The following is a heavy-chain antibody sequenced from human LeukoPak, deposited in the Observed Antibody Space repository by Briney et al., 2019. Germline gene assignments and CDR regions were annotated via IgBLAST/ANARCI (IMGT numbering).Heavy chain of an antibody. V-gene: IGHV1-46*02. Sequence: ASVRVSCKASGYTFKDYYMHWVRQAPGQGLEWMGIINPSGGSTSYAQKFQGRVTMTRDTSTSTVYMELSSLRSEDTAVYYCAREPPVIVVVPAARAFDIWGQGTMVTVSS. D-gene: IGHD2-2*01. CDR2: INPSGGST. CDR3: AREPPVIVVVPAARAFDI. CDR1: GYTFKDYY. J-gene: IGHJ3*02.